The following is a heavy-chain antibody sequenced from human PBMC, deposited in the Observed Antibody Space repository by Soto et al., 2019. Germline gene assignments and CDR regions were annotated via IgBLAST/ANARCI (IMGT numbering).Heavy chain of an antibody. D-gene: IGHD3-10*01. CDR3: ARDVGERAFDI. V-gene: IGHV1-2*04. Sequence: ASVKVSCKASGYTFTGYYMHWVRQAPGQGLEWMGGINPNSGGTNYAQKFQGWVTMTRDTSISTAYMELSRLRSDDTAVYYCARDVGERAFDIWGQGTMVTVSS. CDR1: GYTFTGYY. J-gene: IGHJ3*02. CDR2: INPNSGGT.